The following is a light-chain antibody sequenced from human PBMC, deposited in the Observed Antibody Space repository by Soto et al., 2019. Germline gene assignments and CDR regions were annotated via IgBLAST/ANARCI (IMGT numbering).Light chain of an antibody. V-gene: IGKV3-20*01. CDR2: GTS. Sequence: EIVLTQSPGTLSLSPGESATLSCRASQSVSSSYLSWYQQEPGQAPRLLIHGTSDRATGIPDRFSGSGSGTDFTLTITSLEPEDFAVYYCQQYGRLPPYTFGQGTKLEIK. CDR3: QQYGRLPPYT. J-gene: IGKJ2*01. CDR1: QSVSSSY.